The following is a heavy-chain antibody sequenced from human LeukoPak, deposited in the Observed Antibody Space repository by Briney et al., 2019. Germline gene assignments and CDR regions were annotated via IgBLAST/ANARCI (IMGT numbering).Heavy chain of an antibody. CDR1: VYTFTSYD. CDR2: MNPNSGNT. V-gene: IGHV1-8*01. Sequence: ASVKVSCKASVYTFTSYDINWVRQATGQGLEWMGWMNPNSGNTGYAQKFQGRVTMTRNTSIRTAYMELSSLRSEDTAVYYCARVGYDSSGYPVDYWGQGTLVTVSS. J-gene: IGHJ4*02. CDR3: ARVGYDSSGYPVDY. D-gene: IGHD3-22*01.